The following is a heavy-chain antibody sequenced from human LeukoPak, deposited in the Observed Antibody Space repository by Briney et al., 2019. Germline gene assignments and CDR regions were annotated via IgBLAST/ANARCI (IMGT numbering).Heavy chain of an antibody. CDR2: IYTSGSS. J-gene: IGHJ4*02. CDR3: AREQWAYRSYYASSGYHDY. Sequence: SETLSLTCTVSGGSISSGSYFWSWIRQPAGKGLEWIGRIYTSGSSNYSPSLKSRVTISVDTSRNQFSLNLTSVTAADTAMYYCAREQWAYRSYYASSGYHDYWGQGTLVTVSS. CDR1: GGSISSGSYF. D-gene: IGHD3-22*01. V-gene: IGHV4-61*02.